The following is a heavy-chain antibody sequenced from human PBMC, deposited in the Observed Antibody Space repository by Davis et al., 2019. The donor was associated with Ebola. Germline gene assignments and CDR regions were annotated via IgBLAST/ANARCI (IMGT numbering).Heavy chain of an antibody. CDR1: VITFSSYA. CDR2: ISGSGGST. Sequence: GESLKISCADSVITFSSYAMTWVRQAPGKGLEWVSAISGSGGSTYYADSVKGRFTISRDNSKNTLYLQMNSLRAEDTAVYYCARDWMIIAAAGTLDYWGQGTLVTVSS. CDR3: ARDWMIIAAAGTLDY. D-gene: IGHD6-13*01. V-gene: IGHV3-23*01. J-gene: IGHJ4*02.